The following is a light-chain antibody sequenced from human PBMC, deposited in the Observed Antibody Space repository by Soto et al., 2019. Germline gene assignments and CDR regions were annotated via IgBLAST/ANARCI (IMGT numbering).Light chain of an antibody. CDR2: EVS. Sequence: QSALTQPPSASGSPGQSVTISCTGTSSDVGGSNYVSWYQQHPGKAPKVIMYEVSKRPSGVPDRVSGSKSGNTASLTVSGLQAEDDADYYCSSYAGSSTWVFGGGTKLTVL. V-gene: IGLV2-8*01. CDR1: SSDVGGSNY. J-gene: IGLJ3*02. CDR3: SSYAGSSTWV.